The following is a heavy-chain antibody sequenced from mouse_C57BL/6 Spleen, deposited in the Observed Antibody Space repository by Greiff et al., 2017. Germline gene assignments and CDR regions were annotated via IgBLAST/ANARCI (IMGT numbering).Heavy chain of an antibody. Sequence: VQLQQSGTVLARPGASVKMSCKTSGYTFTSYWMHWVKQRPGQGLEWIGAIYPGNSDTSYNQKFKGKAKLTAVTSASTAYMELSSLTNEDSAVSYCTNYYGSSPYYFDYWGQGTTLTVSS. V-gene: IGHV1-5*01. J-gene: IGHJ2*01. CDR3: TNYYGSSPYYFDY. D-gene: IGHD1-1*01. CDR1: GYTFTSYW. CDR2: IYPGNSDT.